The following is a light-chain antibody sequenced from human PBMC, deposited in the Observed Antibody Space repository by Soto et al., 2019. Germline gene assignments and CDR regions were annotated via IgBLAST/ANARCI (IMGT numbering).Light chain of an antibody. CDR3: QQYNSYWT. CDR1: QSISSW. CDR2: KAS. J-gene: IGKJ1*01. V-gene: IGKV1-5*03. Sequence: DIQMTQSPSTLSASVGDRVTITCRASQSISSWLAWYQQKPGKAPKLLIYKASSLESGVPSRFSGSGSGTEFTLTISSLQADDFETYYCQQYNSYWTFGQGTKV.